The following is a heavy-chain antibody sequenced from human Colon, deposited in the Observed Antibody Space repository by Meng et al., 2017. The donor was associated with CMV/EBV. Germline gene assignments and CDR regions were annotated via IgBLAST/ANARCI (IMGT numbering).Heavy chain of an antibody. CDR1: GGSFRGYY. CDR3: ARGDCSSTSCYFPDYYYYYGMDV. CDR2: INHSGST. Sequence: GSLRLSCAVSGGSFRGYYWSWIRQPPGKGLEWIGEINHSGSTNYNPSLKSRVTISVDTSKNQFSLKLSSVTAADTAVYYCARGDCSSTSCYFPDYYYYYGMDVWGQGTTVTVSS. J-gene: IGHJ6*02. V-gene: IGHV4-34*01. D-gene: IGHD2-2*01.